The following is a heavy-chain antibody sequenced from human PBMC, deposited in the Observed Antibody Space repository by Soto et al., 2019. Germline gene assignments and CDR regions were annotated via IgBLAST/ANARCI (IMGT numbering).Heavy chain of an antibody. D-gene: IGHD2-21*02. CDR2: SNAGNGNT. CDR3: ARRIVVVTALDY. V-gene: IGHV1-3*05. Sequence: QVQLVQSGAEEKKPGASVKVSCKASGYTFTSYAMHWGCQAPGQRLEWMGWSNAGNGNTKYSQKFQGRVTITRDTSASTAYMELSSLRSEDTAVYYCARRIVVVTALDYWGQGTLVTVSS. J-gene: IGHJ4*02. CDR1: GYTFTSYA.